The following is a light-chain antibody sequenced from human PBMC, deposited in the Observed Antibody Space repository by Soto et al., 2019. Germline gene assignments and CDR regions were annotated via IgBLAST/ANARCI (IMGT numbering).Light chain of an antibody. CDR1: NSNIGGNS. Sequence: QSVLTQPPSVSAAPGQRVTISCSGSNSNIGGNSVSWYQQLPGTAPKLLIYDDDKRPSGIPDRFSGSKSGTSATLGITGFQTGDEADYYCGSWDSSLSAYVFGTGTKVTV. V-gene: IGLV1-51*01. CDR2: DDD. J-gene: IGLJ1*01. CDR3: GSWDSSLSAYV.